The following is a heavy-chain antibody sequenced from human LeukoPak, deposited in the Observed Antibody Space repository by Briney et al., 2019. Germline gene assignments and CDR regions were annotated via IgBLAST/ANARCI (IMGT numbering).Heavy chain of an antibody. J-gene: IGHJ3*02. Sequence: SETLSLTCIVSGYSISSNYYWGWIRQPPGKGLEWVGSLHHSGSAYYNPSLKSRVTISVDTSNNQLSLKVNSVTAADTAMYYCVKSNSRYQPWTLDIWGRGTMVTVSS. V-gene: IGHV4-38-2*02. CDR1: GYSISSNYY. CDR3: VKSNSRYQPWTLDI. D-gene: IGHD2-2*01. CDR2: LHHSGSA.